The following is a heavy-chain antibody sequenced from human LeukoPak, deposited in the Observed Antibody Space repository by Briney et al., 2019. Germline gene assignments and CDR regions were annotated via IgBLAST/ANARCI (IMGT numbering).Heavy chain of an antibody. J-gene: IGHJ5*02. V-gene: IGHV3-74*01. CDR2: INSDGGGA. Sequence: GGSLRLSCAASGITFGNNWMHWVRQGPGKGLVWISRINSDGGGAIYADSAKGRFTVSRDNAKNTLYLQMNSLRAEGTAVYYCARDVPHNWFDTWGQGTLVTVSS. CDR3: ARDVPHNWFDT. CDR1: GITFGNNW.